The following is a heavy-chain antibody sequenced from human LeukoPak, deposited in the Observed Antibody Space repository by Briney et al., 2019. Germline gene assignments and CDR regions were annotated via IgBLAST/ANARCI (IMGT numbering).Heavy chain of an antibody. Sequence: SSETLSLTCTVSGGSISSYYWSWIRQPPGKGLEWIGYIYYSGSTNYNPSLKSRVTISVDTSKNQFSLKLSSVTAADTAVYYCAGVGSSGYSILFDYWGQGTLVIVSS. CDR3: AGVGSSGYSILFDY. J-gene: IGHJ4*02. CDR1: GGSISSYY. D-gene: IGHD3-22*01. V-gene: IGHV4-59*01. CDR2: IYYSGST.